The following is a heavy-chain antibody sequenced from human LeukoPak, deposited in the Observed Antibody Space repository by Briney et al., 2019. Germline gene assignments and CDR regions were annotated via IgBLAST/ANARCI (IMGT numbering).Heavy chain of an antibody. CDR2: IYTSGST. V-gene: IGHV4-61*02. CDR3: ASASFCSGGSCYWDANDY. D-gene: IGHD2-15*01. CDR1: GGSISSGSYY. Sequence: SETLSLTCTVSGGSISSGSYYWSWIRQPAGKGLEWIGRIYTSGSTNYNPSLKSRVTISVDTSKNQFSLKLSSVTAADTAVYYCASASFCSGGSCYWDANDYWGQGTLVTVSS. J-gene: IGHJ4*02.